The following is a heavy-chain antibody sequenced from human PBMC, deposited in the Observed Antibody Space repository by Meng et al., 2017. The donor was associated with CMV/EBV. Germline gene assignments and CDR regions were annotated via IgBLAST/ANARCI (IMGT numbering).Heavy chain of an antibody. CDR1: GYPFTGYY. J-gene: IGHJ4*02. CDR2: INPNNNDA. Sequence: ASVKVSCKASGYPFTGYYVHWVRQAPGQGLEWMGWINPNNNDAISAQKFQARVTMTRDTSISTAYMELTGLTSDDTAVYYCARVMERPVRGVIGIWGQGTLVTVSS. V-gene: IGHV1-2*02. CDR3: ARVMERPVRGVIGI. D-gene: IGHD3-10*01.